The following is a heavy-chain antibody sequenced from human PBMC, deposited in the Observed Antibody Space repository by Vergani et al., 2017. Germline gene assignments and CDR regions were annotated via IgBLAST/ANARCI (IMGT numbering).Heavy chain of an antibody. CDR3: ARGRRAAAGSLIGYYYYMDV. Sequence: QVQLVQSGAEVKKPGASVKVSCKASGYTFTSYDINWVRQATGQGLEWMGWMNPNSGNTGYAQKFQGRVTMTRNTSRSTAYMELSSLRSEDTAVYYCARGRRAAAGSLIGYYYYMDVWGKGTTVTVSS. V-gene: IGHV1-8*01. J-gene: IGHJ6*03. CDR2: MNPNSGNT. CDR1: GYTFTSYD. D-gene: IGHD6-13*01.